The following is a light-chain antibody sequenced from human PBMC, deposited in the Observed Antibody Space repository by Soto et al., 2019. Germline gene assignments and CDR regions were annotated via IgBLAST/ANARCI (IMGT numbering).Light chain of an antibody. V-gene: IGLV6-57*02. CDR1: SGSIASNY. CDR3: QTWGTGIVV. J-gene: IGLJ2*01. CDR2: DDF. Sequence: NFMLTQPHSVSASPEETVTISCTGSSGSIASNYVQWYQQRPGSAPTTVIYDDFQRPSGVPDRFSGSIDSSSNSASLTISGLKPEDEAEYYCQTWGTGIVVFGGGTKVTVL.